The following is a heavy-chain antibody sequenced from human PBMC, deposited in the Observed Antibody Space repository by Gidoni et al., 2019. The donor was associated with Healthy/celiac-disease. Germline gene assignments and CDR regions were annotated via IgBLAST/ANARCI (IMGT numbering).Heavy chain of an antibody. D-gene: IGHD2-15*01. CDR1: GGTFSSYT. CDR3: ARDGIVVVVAATPGYYYYYGMDV. CDR2: IIPILGIA. V-gene: IGHV1-69*08. J-gene: IGHJ6*02. Sequence: QVQLVQSGAEVKKPGSSVKVSCKASGGTFSSYTISWVRQAPGQGLEWMGRIIPILGIANYAQKCQGRVTITADKSTSTAYMELSSLRSEDTAVYYCARDGIVVVVAATPGYYYYYGMDVWGQGSTVTVSS.